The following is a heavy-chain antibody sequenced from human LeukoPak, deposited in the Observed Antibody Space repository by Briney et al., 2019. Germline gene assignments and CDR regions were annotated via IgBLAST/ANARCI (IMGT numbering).Heavy chain of an antibody. J-gene: IGHJ4*02. CDR3: ARRRYYGSGSYAPFDY. V-gene: IGHV5-51*01. CDR1: GYSFTSYW. CDR2: IYPGDSDT. Sequence: GESLKISCKSSGYSFTSYWIGWVRQMPGKGLEWMGIIYPGDSDTRYSPSFQGQVTISADKFISTAYLQWSSLKASDTAMYYCARRRYYGSGSYAPFDYWGQGTLVTVSS. D-gene: IGHD3-10*01.